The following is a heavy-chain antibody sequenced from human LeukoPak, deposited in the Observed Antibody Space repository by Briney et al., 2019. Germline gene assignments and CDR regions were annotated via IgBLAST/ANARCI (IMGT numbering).Heavy chain of an antibody. V-gene: IGHV4-59*01. Sequence: SETLSLICTVSGGSISSYYWSWIRQPPGKGLEWIGYIYYSGSTNYNPSLKSRVTISVDTSKNQFSLKLSSVTAADTAVYYCARGTYYYDSSGYYYVYYFDYWGQGTLVTVSS. J-gene: IGHJ4*02. D-gene: IGHD3-22*01. CDR3: ARGTYYYDSSGYYYVYYFDY. CDR2: IYYSGST. CDR1: GGSISSYY.